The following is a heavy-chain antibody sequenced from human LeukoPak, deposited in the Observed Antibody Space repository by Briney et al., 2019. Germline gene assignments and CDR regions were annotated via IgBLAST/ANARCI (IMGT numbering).Heavy chain of an antibody. CDR2: ISAYNGDT. V-gene: IGHV1-18*01. CDR3: ARDPRLVGATTWDV. J-gene: IGHJ6*02. Sequence: ASVKVSCKASGYTFKSYGVSWVRQAPGQGPEWMAWISAYNGDTNYAQKLQGRVTMTTDTSTSTAYMELRSLRSDDTAVYYCARDPRLVGATTWDVWGQGTTVTVSS. CDR1: GYTFKSYG. D-gene: IGHD1-26*01.